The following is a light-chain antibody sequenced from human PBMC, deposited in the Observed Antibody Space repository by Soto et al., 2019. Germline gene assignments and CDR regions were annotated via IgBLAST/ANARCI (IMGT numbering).Light chain of an antibody. V-gene: IGKV4-1*01. CDR2: GVS. CDR1: QSVLASSNNKNL. CDR3: PQYYGSPLT. Sequence: DIVMTQYPDSLAMSLGERATINCKSSQSVLASSNNKNLIAWYQQKPGQPPKLLIYGVSTRESAVPDRFRGSGSDTDFSLTMSSMPAEDVAVYYCPQYYGSPLTFCGGTNVEIK. J-gene: IGKJ4*01.